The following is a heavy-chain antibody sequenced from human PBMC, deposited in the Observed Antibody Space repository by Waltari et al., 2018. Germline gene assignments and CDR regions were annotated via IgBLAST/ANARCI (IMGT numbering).Heavy chain of an antibody. CDR2: ISAYNGNT. CDR1: GSTFTSYG. J-gene: IGHJ5*02. CDR3: ARDNDFWSGYLPNWFDP. V-gene: IGHV1-18*01. Sequence: QVQLVQSGAEVKKPGASVKVSCKASGSTFTSYGLRRVRPAPGQGLEWMGWISAYNGNTNYAQKLQGRATRTTDTSTSTAYMELRSLRSDDTAVYYCARDNDFWSGYLPNWFDPCGQGTLVTVSS. D-gene: IGHD3-3*01.